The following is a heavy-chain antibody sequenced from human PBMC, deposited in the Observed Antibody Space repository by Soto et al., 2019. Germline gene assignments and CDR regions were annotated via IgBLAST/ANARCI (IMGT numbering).Heavy chain of an antibody. J-gene: IGHJ4*02. D-gene: IGHD3-10*01. CDR3: ARDWRGPSASIPFYYDY. CDR2: IYNSGST. V-gene: IGHV4-59*01. Sequence: PSETLSLTCTVSGGSIINYYWSWIRQPPEKGLEWIGYIYNSGSTNYNPSLKSRVTTSVDTSKYQFSLRLNSVTAADTAVYYCARDWRGPSASIPFYYDYWGQGALVTVSS. CDR1: GGSIINYY.